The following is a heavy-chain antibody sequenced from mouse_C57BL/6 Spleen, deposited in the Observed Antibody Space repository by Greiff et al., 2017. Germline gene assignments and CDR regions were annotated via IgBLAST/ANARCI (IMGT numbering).Heavy chain of an antibody. CDR2: ISYDGSN. V-gene: IGHV3-6*01. Sequence: EVKLVESGPGLVKPSQSLSITCSVTGYSITSGYYWYWIRQFPGNKLAWMGVISYDGSNNYNPSLKNRISFTRDNSENQVILKLNSVTTEDTATYSCARGRVYYYAMDYGGQGTSVTVSS. CDR3: ARGRVYYYAMDY. J-gene: IGHJ4*01. CDR1: GYSITSGYY.